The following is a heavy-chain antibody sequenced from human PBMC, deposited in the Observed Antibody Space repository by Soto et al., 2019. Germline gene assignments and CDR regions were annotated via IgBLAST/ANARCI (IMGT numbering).Heavy chain of an antibody. CDR1: GFRFRNYA. D-gene: IGHD6-13*01. CDR3: ARDPLFYSSTWYPNWFGP. Sequence: EVQLLEPGGGVEQPGGSLRLSCAASGFRFRNYAMSWVRQAPGRGLEWVSGITGYGDSTYYADSVKGRFTISRDNAQNTLYLQMNSLGAADTAVYYCARDPLFYSSTWYPNWFGPWGQGTLVTVSS. V-gene: IGHV3-23*01. J-gene: IGHJ5*02. CDR2: ITGYGDST.